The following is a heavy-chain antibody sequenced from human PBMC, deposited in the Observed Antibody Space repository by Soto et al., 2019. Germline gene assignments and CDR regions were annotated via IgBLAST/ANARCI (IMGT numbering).Heavy chain of an antibody. J-gene: IGHJ4*02. Sequence: GGSLRLSCAASGFTFSGYEMNWVRQAPGKGLEWVSYISSSGSTIYYADSVKGRFTISRDNAKNSLYLQMNSLRAEDTAVYYCARDNYDFWSGYPNFDYWGQGTLVTVSS. CDR2: ISSSGSTI. V-gene: IGHV3-48*03. CDR3: ARDNYDFWSGYPNFDY. CDR1: GFTFSGYE. D-gene: IGHD3-3*01.